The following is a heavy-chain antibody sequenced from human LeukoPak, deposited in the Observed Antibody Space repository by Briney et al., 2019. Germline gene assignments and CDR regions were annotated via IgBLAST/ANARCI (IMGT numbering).Heavy chain of an antibody. CDR3: ARALNYDILTGYSNWFEP. CDR1: GYTFTSYG. V-gene: IGHV1-18*04. Sequence: ASVKVSCKASGYTFTSYGISWVRQAPGQGLEWMGWISAYNGNTNYAQKLQGRVTMTTDTSTSTAYMELRSLRSDDTAVYYCARALNYDILTGYSNWFEPWGQGTLVTVSS. CDR2: ISAYNGNT. D-gene: IGHD3-9*01. J-gene: IGHJ5*02.